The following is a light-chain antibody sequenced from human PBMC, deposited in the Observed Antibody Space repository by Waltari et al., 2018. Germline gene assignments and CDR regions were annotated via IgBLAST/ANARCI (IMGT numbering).Light chain of an antibody. Sequence: QSVLTQPPSVSGAPGHSVPISCTRTRSNIGAGYDLHWYQQLPGAAPNPLISPFVNRPSGVPDRFYGSKSGTSASLAINGLQAEDEAIYYCQSYDSSLNAVFGGGTKVTVL. CDR2: PFV. J-gene: IGLJ3*02. V-gene: IGLV1-40*01. CDR3: QSYDSSLNAV. CDR1: RSNIGAGYD.